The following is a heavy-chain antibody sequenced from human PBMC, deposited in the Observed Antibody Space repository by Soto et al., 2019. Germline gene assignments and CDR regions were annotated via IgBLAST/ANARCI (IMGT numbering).Heavy chain of an antibody. CDR1: VGTFSSYT. CDR3: ARSSSSSLTGPIEDYYYYMDV. V-gene: IGHV1-69*02. Sequence: ASVKVSCKASVGTFSSYTISWVRQAPGQGLEWMGRIIPILGIANYAQKFQGRVTITADKSTSTAYMELSSLRSEDTAVYYCARSSSSSLTGPIEDYYYYMDVWGKGTTVTVSS. J-gene: IGHJ6*03. D-gene: IGHD6-6*01. CDR2: IIPILGIA.